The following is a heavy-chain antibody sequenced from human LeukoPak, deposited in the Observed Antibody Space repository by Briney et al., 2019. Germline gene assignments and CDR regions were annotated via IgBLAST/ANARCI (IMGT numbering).Heavy chain of an antibody. CDR1: EYTFASYA. CDR2: INAGNGNT. J-gene: IGHJ3*02. Sequence: ASVKVSCKASEYTFASYAIHWVRQAPGQSLEWMGWINAGNGNTKYSQEFQGRVTITRDTSATTVYMELSSLRSEDMAVYYCARGRAPKTVTSEVDAFDIWGQGTMVTVSS. CDR3: ARGRAPKTVTSEVDAFDI. V-gene: IGHV1-3*03. D-gene: IGHD4-17*01.